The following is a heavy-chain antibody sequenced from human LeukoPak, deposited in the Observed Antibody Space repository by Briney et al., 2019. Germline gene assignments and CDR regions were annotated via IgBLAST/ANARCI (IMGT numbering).Heavy chain of an antibody. V-gene: IGHV3-23*01. D-gene: IGHD3-3*01. J-gene: IGHJ5*02. Sequence: GGSLRLSCAASGFTFTNFAMNWVRQAPGKGLEWVSSISESGDDTAYADSVKGRFTISRDNSRNTLYLQMISLRAEDTAVYYCAKRFVDVWGQGTLVTVSS. CDR3: AKRFVDV. CDR2: ISESGDDT. CDR1: GFTFTNFA.